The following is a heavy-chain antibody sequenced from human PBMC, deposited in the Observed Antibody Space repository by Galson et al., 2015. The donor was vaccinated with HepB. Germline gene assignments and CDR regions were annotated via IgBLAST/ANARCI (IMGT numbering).Heavy chain of an antibody. Sequence: SLRLSCAASGFTFSSYAMSWVRQAPGKGLEWVSEISGSGGSTYYADSVKGRFTFSRDNSKNTLYLQMNSLRAEDTAVYYCAKVGLAGRYYYFDYWGPGTLVTVSS. J-gene: IGHJ4*02. V-gene: IGHV3-23*01. CDR1: GFTFSSYA. CDR2: ISGSGGST. D-gene: IGHD6-19*01. CDR3: AKVGLAGRYYYFDY.